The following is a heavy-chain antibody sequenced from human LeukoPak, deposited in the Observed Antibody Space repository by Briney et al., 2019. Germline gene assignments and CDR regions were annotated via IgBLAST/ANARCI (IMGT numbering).Heavy chain of an antibody. V-gene: IGHV1-69*13. CDR2: IIPIFGTA. CDR1: GGTFSSYA. Sequence: SVKVSCKASGGTFSSYAISWVRQAPGQGLEWMGGIIPIFGTANYAQKFQGRVTITADESTSTAYMELSSLRSEDTAVYYCARARTIFGVVIGFDPWGQGTLVTVSS. D-gene: IGHD3-3*01. J-gene: IGHJ5*02. CDR3: ARARTIFGVVIGFDP.